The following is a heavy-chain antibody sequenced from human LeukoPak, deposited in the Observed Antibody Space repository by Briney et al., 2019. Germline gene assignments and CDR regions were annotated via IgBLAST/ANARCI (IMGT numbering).Heavy chain of an antibody. D-gene: IGHD6-19*01. J-gene: IGHJ4*02. Sequence: PSETLSLTCTVSGGSISGGGYYWNWIRQHPGKGLEWIGYIYYSGSTNYNPSLKSRVTISVDTSKNQFSLKLSSVTAADTAVYYCARQRGSSGWYYFDYWGQGTLVTVSS. CDR3: ARQRGSSGWYYFDY. CDR1: GGSISGGGYY. V-gene: IGHV4-61*08. CDR2: IYYSGST.